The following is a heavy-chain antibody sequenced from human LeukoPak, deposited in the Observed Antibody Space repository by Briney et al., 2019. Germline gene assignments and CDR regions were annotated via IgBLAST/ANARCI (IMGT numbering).Heavy chain of an antibody. J-gene: IGHJ4*02. CDR2: IIPVFGTP. CDR3: ARERLARFPYFDY. D-gene: IGHD3-3*01. CDR1: GGTFSNSG. Sequence: SVKVSCKTSGGTFSNSGISWVRQAPRQGPEWMGGIIPVFGTPNYAQKFQGRLTIAADRSTTTAYMELSSLTSDDTAVYYCARERLARFPYFDYWGQGTLVAVSS. V-gene: IGHV1-69*06.